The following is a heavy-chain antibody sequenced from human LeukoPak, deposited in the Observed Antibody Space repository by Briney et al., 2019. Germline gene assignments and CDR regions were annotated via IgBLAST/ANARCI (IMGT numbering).Heavy chain of an antibody. CDR3: ARGTTKGYYYDSSGYYTN. Sequence: SETLSLTCNVSGGSINSYYWGWFRQPPGKRLECIGYIYNSGRTTYNPSLKSRVTISVDTSTNRISLKLTSVTAADTAVYFCARGTTKGYYYDSSGYYTNWGRGTLVTVSS. J-gene: IGHJ4*02. D-gene: IGHD3-22*01. V-gene: IGHV4-59*12. CDR1: GGSINSYY. CDR2: IYNSGRT.